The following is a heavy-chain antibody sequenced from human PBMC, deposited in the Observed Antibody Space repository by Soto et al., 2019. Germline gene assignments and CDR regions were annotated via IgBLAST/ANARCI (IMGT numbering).Heavy chain of an antibody. CDR2: ISRSSSTI. V-gene: IGHV3-48*01. J-gene: IGHJ5*02. CDR1: GFTFRSYS. D-gene: IGHD6-13*01. Sequence: GGSRRLSCAASGFTFRSYSRNWVRQAPGKGLEGVSYISRSSSTIYYADSVKGRFTISRDNAKNSLYLQMNSLRAEDTAVYYCARHPERIAQIGWFDPWGQGT. CDR3: ARHPERIAQIGWFDP.